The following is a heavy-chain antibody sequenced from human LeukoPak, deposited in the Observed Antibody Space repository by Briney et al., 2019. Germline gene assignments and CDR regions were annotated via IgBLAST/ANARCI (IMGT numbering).Heavy chain of an antibody. J-gene: IGHJ4*02. Sequence: SETLSLTCTVSGVSISSCYWSWIRQPAGKGLEWIGRIYTSGSTNYNPSLKSRVTISVDKSKNQFSLKLSSVTAADTAVYYCARGGVGATTNFGCWGQGTLVTVSS. CDR1: GVSISSCY. CDR3: ARGGVGATTNFGC. CDR2: IYTSGST. D-gene: IGHD1-26*01. V-gene: IGHV4-4*07.